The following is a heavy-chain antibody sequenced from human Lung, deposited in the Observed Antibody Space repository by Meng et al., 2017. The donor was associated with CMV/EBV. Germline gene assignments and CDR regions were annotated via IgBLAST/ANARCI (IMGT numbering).Heavy chain of an antibody. CDR1: GFTFGNYV. CDR2: ISGGSGDT. Sequence: GESXKISCAASGFTFGNYVMTWVRQAPGKGLEWVSSISGGSGDTHYASPVHGRFSISRDDSKNTLYLQMNSLRDEDTAVYYCAKTFWTGYGPFELWGQGTMVTFSS. CDR3: AKTFWTGYGPFEL. V-gene: IGHV3-23*01. J-gene: IGHJ3*01. D-gene: IGHD3/OR15-3a*01.